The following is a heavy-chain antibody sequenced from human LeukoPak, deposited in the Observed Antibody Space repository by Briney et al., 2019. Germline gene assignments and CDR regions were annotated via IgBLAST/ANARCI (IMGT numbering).Heavy chain of an antibody. J-gene: IGHJ4*02. CDR3: ARDGGYSSSWYPNY. CDR1: GFTFSSYA. D-gene: IGHD6-13*01. Sequence: GRSLRLSCAASGFTFSSYAMHWVRQAPGKGLEWVAVISYDGSNKYYADSVKGRFTISRDNSKNTLYLQMNSLRAEDTAVYYCARDGGYSSSWYPNYWGQGTLVTVSS. V-gene: IGHV3-30-3*01. CDR2: ISYDGSNK.